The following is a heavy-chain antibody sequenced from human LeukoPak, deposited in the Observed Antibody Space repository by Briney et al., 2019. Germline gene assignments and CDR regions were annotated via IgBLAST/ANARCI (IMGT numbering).Heavy chain of an antibody. V-gene: IGHV3-49*04. CDR3: TRTQMYYYDSSGYYYSDY. Sequence: GGSLRLSCTASGFTFGDYAMSWVRQAPGKGLEWVGFIRSKAYGGTTEYAASVKGRFTISRDDSKSIAYLQMNSLKTEDTAVYYCTRTQMYYYDSSGYYYSDYWGQGTLVTVSS. J-gene: IGHJ4*02. CDR2: IRSKAYGGTT. D-gene: IGHD3-22*01. CDR1: GFTFGDYA.